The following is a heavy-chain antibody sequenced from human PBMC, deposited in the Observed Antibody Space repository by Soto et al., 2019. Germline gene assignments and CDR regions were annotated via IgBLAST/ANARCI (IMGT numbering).Heavy chain of an antibody. CDR1: GFALSNYW. D-gene: IGHD7-27*01. CDR2: IKQDGSEK. V-gene: IGHV3-7*05. J-gene: IGHJ4*02. Sequence: EVQLVESGGGLVQPGESLRLSCVASGFALSNYWINWVRQAPGKGLERVANIKQDGSEKNYVDSVKGRFTISRDNARKSLYLQMNSLRADDTAAYYCATETSTWGCWGQGTLVTVSS. CDR3: ATETSTWGC.